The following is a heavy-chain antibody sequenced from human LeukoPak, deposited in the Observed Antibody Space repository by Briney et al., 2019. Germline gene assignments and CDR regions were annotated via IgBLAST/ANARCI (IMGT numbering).Heavy chain of an antibody. D-gene: IGHD1-26*01. CDR3: AREGSGRYYGGHGYYGMDV. CDR1: GYTFTSYG. CDR2: ISAYNGNT. J-gene: IGHJ6*02. Sequence: ASVKVSCKASGYTFTSYGISWVRQAPGQGLEWTGWISAYNGNTNYAQKLQGRVTMTTDTSTSTAYMELRSLRSDDTAVYYCAREGSGRYYGGHGYYGMDVWGQGATVTVSS. V-gene: IGHV1-18*01.